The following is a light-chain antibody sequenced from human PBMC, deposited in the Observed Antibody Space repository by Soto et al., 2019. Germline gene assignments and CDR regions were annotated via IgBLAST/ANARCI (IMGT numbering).Light chain of an antibody. CDR1: SSKPGDNT. Sequence: QSVLTQPPSASGSPGQRVTISCSTSSSKPGDNTVNWYQQVPGTAPKLLIYSYDQRPSALPDRFSGSKSGTSASLAIGWHQSEDESDYFCAGWDSSLAGYVFGTLSKVTVI. J-gene: IGLJ1*01. V-gene: IGLV1-44*01. CDR2: SYD. CDR3: AGWDSSLAGYV.